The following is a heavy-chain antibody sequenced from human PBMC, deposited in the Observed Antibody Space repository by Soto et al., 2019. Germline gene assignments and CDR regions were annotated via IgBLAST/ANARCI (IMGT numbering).Heavy chain of an antibody. V-gene: IGHV4-39*01. CDR3: ASLPHYYNYGMHV. J-gene: IGHJ6*02. CDR1: GGSISSSSYY. CDR2: IYYSGST. Sequence: QLQLQESGPGLVKPSETLSLTCTVSGGSISSSSYYWGWIRQPPGKGLEWIGSIYYSGSTYYNPSLKSRVTISVDTSKNQFSRKLSSVTAADTAVYYCASLPHYYNYGMHVWGQGTTVTVSS.